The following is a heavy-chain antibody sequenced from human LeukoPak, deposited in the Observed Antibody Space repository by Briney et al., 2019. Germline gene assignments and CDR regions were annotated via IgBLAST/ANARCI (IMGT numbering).Heavy chain of an antibody. D-gene: IGHD3-22*01. CDR3: ARGAYGSTQPFDY. V-gene: IGHV4-4*07. CDR1: GFTFSSYA. Sequence: PGGSLRLSCAASGFTFSSYAMSWLRQPAGKGLEWIGRIYTSGSTNYNPSLKSRVTMSVDTSKNQFSLKLSSVTAADTAVYYCARGAYGSTQPFDYWGQGTLVTVSS. CDR2: IYTSGST. J-gene: IGHJ4*02.